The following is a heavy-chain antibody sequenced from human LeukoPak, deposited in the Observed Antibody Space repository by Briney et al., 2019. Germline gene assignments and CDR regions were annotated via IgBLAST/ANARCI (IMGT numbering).Heavy chain of an antibody. Sequence: ASVKVSCKTSGYTFTDYDITWVRQAPGQGLEWMGRVSPYNGNTYYSQRFQDRVTITKDTSTGTAYMDLRNLRTDDTAMYYCARNGRVRRVVKDLFEYWGQGTLVAVSS. CDR2: VSPYNGNT. J-gene: IGHJ4*02. CDR1: GYTFTDYD. V-gene: IGHV1-18*01. CDR3: ARNGRVRRVVKDLFEY. D-gene: IGHD3-10*01.